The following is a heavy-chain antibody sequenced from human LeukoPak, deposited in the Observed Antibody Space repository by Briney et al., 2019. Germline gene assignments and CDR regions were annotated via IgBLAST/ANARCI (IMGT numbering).Heavy chain of an antibody. Sequence: PGGSLRLSCAASGFTFSSYAMSWVRQAPGKGLEWVSAISGSGGSTYYADSVKGRFTISRDNSKNTLYLQMNSLRAEDTAVYYCAKVKYRSGGSCYPLFDYWGQGTLVTVSS. V-gene: IGHV3-23*01. D-gene: IGHD2-15*01. CDR1: GFTFSSYA. J-gene: IGHJ4*02. CDR2: ISGSGGST. CDR3: AKVKYRSGGSCYPLFDY.